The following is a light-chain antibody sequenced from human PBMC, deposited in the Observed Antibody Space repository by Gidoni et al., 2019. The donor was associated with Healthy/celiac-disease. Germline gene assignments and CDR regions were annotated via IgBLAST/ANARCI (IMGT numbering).Light chain of an antibody. CDR2: DAS. V-gene: IGKV3-11*01. CDR3: QQRSNWPLT. J-gene: IGKJ4*01. Sequence: EIVLTQPPATLSLSPRERATLSCRASQSVSSYLAWYQQKPGQAPRLLIYDASNRATGIPARFSGSGSGTDFTLTISSLEPEDFAVYYCQQRSNWPLTFGGXTKVEIK. CDR1: QSVSSY.